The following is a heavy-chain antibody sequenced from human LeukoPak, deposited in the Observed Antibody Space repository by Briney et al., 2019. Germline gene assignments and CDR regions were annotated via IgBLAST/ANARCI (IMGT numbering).Heavy chain of an antibody. CDR1: GFTISSYA. V-gene: IGHV3-48*03. CDR3: ARDRPNLEPYDY. J-gene: IGHJ4*02. CDR2: ISISVSTI. Sequence: GGSLTPSCAASGFTISSYAMNWVRLPPRKGLEWVSYISISVSTITYAHSVKGRFTISRDNAKNSLYLQMNSLRAEDTAVYYCARDRPNLEPYDYWGQGTLVTVSS. D-gene: IGHD1-1*01.